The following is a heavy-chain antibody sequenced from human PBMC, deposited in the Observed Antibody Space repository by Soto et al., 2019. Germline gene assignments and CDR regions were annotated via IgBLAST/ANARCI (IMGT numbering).Heavy chain of an antibody. J-gene: IGHJ6*04. CDR1: GGIFSSYA. D-gene: IGHD1-26*01. CDR2: IIPIFGKA. CDR3: ARDRPEPQWELPPPGYYYGMDV. Sequence: GASVKVSCKASGGIFSSYAISWVRQAPGQGLEWMGGIIPIFGKANYAQKFQGRVTITADESTSTAYMELSSLRSEDTAVYYCARDRPEPQWELPPPGYYYGMDVWGKGTTVTVSS. V-gene: IGHV1-69*13.